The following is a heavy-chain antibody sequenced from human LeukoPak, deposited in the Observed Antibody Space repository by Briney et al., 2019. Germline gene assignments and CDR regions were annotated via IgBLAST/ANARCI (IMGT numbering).Heavy chain of an antibody. J-gene: IGHJ4*02. CDR1: GFTFSSYW. Sequence: GGSLRLSCAASGFTFSSYWMSWVRQAPGKGLEWVANIKQDGSEKYYVDSVKGRFTISRDNAKNSPYLQMNSLRAEDTAVYYCARRKRTYYDILTGYSYYFDYWGQGTLVTVSS. CDR2: IKQDGSEK. D-gene: IGHD3-9*01. CDR3: ARRKRTYYDILTGYSYYFDY. V-gene: IGHV3-7*01.